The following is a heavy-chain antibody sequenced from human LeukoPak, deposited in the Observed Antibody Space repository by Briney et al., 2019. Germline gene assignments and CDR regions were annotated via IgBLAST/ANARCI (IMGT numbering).Heavy chain of an antibody. CDR3: ARVPGYCSSTSCHDDY. CDR2: INHSGST. Sequence: PSETLSLTCAVYGGSFSGYYWSWIRRPPGKGLEWIGEINHSGSTNYNPSLKSRVTISVDTSKNQFSLKLSSVTAADTAVYYCARVPGYCSSTSCHDDYWGQGTLVTVSS. V-gene: IGHV4-34*01. CDR1: GGSFSGYY. D-gene: IGHD2-2*01. J-gene: IGHJ4*02.